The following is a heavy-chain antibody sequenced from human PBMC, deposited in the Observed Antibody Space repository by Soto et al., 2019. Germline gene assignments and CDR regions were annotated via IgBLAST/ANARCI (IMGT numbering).Heavy chain of an antibody. CDR3: AKPGGNWLQANFEF. J-gene: IGHJ4*02. V-gene: IGHV3-30*18. Sequence: GSLRLSCATSGFTLSFYGMHWVRQAPGKGLEWVAAISFDGSNKFYADSVKGRFTISRDNSKDTLYLQMNSLRADDTAICYCAKPGGNWLQANFEFWGQGTLVTVSS. CDR1: GFTLSFYG. CDR2: ISFDGSNK. D-gene: IGHD5-12*01.